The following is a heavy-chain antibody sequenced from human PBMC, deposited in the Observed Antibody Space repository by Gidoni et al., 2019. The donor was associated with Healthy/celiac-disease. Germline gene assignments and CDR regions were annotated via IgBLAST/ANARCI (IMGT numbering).Heavy chain of an antibody. CDR3: AKPGRAVGPGFDY. CDR1: GFTFSSSA. V-gene: IGHV3-23*01. CDR2: ISGSGGST. Sequence: VQLLESGGGLVQPGGSLRLSCAASGFTFSSSAMSWVRQAPGKGLEWVSAISGSGGSTDYEDPVKGRFTIARDKSKNTLDLKMNSLRAEDTDVYDCAKPGRAVGPGFDYWGQGTLVTVSS. J-gene: IGHJ4*02. D-gene: IGHD6-13*01.